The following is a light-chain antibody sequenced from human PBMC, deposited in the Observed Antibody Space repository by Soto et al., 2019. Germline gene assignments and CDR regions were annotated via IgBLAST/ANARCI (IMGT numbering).Light chain of an antibody. V-gene: IGKV3-15*01. CDR3: QQYNNWPGWT. Sequence: IVLMQSRSGLSVSPVERSTLSCRTSQSVSSHVAWYQQKPGQAPRLLIHGASTRATAIPARFSGSGSGTEFTLTIISLQSEDLAVYHCQQYNNWPGWTFGQGTKVDIK. CDR1: QSVSSH. CDR2: GAS. J-gene: IGKJ1*01.